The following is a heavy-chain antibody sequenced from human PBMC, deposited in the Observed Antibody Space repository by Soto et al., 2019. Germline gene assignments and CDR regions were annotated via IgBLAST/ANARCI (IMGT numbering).Heavy chain of an antibody. V-gene: IGHV4-34*01. J-gene: IGHJ4*02. CDR2: INHSGST. D-gene: IGHD3-10*01. CDR1: GGSFSGYY. CDR3: ARLPATEGERSSLVDY. Sequence: QVQLQQWGAGLLKPSETLSLTCAVYGGSFSGYYWSWIRQPPGKGLEWIGEINHSGSTNYNPSLKSRVTLSVDTSKNQFSLNLTSLTAADSAVYYCARLPATEGERSSLVDYWGQGSLVIVSS.